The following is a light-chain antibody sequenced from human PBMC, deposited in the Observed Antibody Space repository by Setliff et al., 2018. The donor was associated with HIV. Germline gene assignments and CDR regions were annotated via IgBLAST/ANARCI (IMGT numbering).Light chain of an antibody. CDR3: CSFAGSDSWI. J-gene: IGLJ2*01. Sequence: QSALTQPASVSGSPGQSITISCTGTSSDVGGYNYVSWYQHYPGKAPKFMIYDVTTRPSGVSNRFSGSKSGNTASLTISGLQADDEADYYCCSFAGSDSWIFAGGTKVTVL. CDR2: DVT. V-gene: IGLV2-23*02. CDR1: SSDVGGYNY.